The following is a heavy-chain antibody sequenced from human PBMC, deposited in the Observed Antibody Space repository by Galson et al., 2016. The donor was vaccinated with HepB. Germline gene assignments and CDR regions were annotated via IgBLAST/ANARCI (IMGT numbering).Heavy chain of an antibody. CDR1: GFTFSSYA. D-gene: IGHD3-10*01. J-gene: IGHJ4*02. V-gene: IGHV3-30*04. Sequence: SLRLSCAASGFTFSSYAMHWVRQAPGKGLDWVAVISFDGSSEYYADSVKGRFTISRDNSKSTLFLQMNSLRNEDRAVYYCARGDVMRGPLQILSGPFDYWGQGTLVTVSS. CDR2: ISFDGSSE. CDR3: ARGDVMRGPLQILSGPFDY.